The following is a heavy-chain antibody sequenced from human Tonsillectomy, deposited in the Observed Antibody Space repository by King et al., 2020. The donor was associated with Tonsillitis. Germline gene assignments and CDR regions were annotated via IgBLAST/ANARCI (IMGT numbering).Heavy chain of an antibody. V-gene: IGHV4-39*01. CDR3: ARPAFCGGDCPEYFQH. D-gene: IGHD2-21*02. CDR2: IYYSGST. CDR1: GGSITSSSYY. J-gene: IGHJ1*01. Sequence: QLQESGPGLVKPSETLSLTCTVSGGSITSSSYYWAWIRQPPGKGLEWIGTIYYSGSTYYNPSLKSRVTISLDTSKNQFSLKLSSVTAADSAVYYCARPAFCGGDCPEYFQHWGQGTLVTVSS.